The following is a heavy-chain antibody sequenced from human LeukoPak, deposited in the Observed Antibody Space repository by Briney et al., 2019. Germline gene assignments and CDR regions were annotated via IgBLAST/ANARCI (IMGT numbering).Heavy chain of an antibody. Sequence: GGSLRLSCAASGFTFSSYGMHWVRQFPGKGLEWVAFIGIDGSDEEYVDSVKGRFTISRDNSKNTLYLQMKNLRLEDTAMYYCTKDTGEGDFWGQGTLVTVSS. J-gene: IGHJ4*02. V-gene: IGHV3-30*02. CDR3: TKDTGEGDF. CDR1: GFTFSSYG. D-gene: IGHD2-21*01. CDR2: IGIDGSDE.